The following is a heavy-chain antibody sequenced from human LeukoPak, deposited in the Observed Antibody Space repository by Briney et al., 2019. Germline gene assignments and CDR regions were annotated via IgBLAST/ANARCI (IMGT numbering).Heavy chain of an antibody. Sequence: GGSLRLSCAASGFTFSSYAMSWVRQAPGKGLEWVSAISGSGGSTYYADSVKGRFTISRDNSKSTLYLQMNSLRAEDTAVYYCAKAYNGYYDRSGYYYGYYYYMDVWGKGTTVTLSS. CDR1: GFTFSSYA. D-gene: IGHD3-22*01. V-gene: IGHV3-23*01. J-gene: IGHJ6*03. CDR2: ISGSGGST. CDR3: AKAYNGYYDRSGYYYGYYYYMDV.